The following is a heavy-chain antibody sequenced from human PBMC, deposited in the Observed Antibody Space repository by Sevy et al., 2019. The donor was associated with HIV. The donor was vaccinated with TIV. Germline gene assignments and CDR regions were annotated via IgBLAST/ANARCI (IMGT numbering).Heavy chain of an antibody. V-gene: IGHV3-23*01. J-gene: IGHJ1*01. CDR3: AKYYYDSSGYYYPAEYFQH. Sequence: GGSLRLSCAASGFTFSSYAMIWVRQAPGKGLEWVSAISGSGGSTYYADSVKGRFTISRDNSKNTLYLQMNSLRAEDTAVYYCAKYYYDSSGYYYPAEYFQHWGQGTLVTVSS. D-gene: IGHD3-22*01. CDR2: ISGSGGST. CDR1: GFTFSSYA.